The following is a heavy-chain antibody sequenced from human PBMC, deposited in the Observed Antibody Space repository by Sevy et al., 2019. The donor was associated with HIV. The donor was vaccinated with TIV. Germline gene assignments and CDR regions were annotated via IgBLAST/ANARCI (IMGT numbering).Heavy chain of an antibody. Sequence: GGSLRLSCAASGFTFSSYWMSWVRQAPGKGLEWVANIKQDGSEKYYVDSVKGRFTISRDNAKNSLYLQMNSLRAEDTAVYYCERVGFFGVRYFDYWGQGTLVTVSS. J-gene: IGHJ4*02. D-gene: IGHD3-3*02. V-gene: IGHV3-7*03. CDR3: ERVGFFGVRYFDY. CDR2: IKQDGSEK. CDR1: GFTFSSYW.